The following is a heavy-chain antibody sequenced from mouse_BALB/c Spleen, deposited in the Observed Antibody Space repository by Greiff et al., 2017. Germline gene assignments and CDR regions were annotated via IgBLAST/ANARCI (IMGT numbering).Heavy chain of an antibody. J-gene: IGHJ3*01. CDR2: INPGNGGT. CDR3: TRGIYYGSSYTWFAY. CDR1: GYTFTSYY. Sequence: QVQLQQPGAELVKPGASVKLSCKASGYTFTSYYMYWVKQRPGQGLEWIGGINPGNGGTNFNEKFKSKATLTVDKSSSTAYMQLSSLTSEDSAVYYCTRGIYYGSSYTWFAYWGQGTLVTVSA. V-gene: IGHV1S81*02. D-gene: IGHD1-1*01.